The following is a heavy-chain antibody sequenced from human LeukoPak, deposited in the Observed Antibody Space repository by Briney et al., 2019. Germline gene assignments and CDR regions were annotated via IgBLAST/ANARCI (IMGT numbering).Heavy chain of an antibody. D-gene: IGHD4-17*01. CDR1: GYTFTGNY. CDR3: ARVPTVITPYYYWDV. Sequence: ASVKLCCNASGYTFTGNYMHLMRQAHGQGLEWMGWINPNSGGTNYAQKDQGKGTITRDTAISTAYMELRRMRSDDTAVSYYARVPTVITPYYYWDVWGKGTTVTVSS. CDR2: INPNSGGT. J-gene: IGHJ6*03. V-gene: IGHV1-2*02.